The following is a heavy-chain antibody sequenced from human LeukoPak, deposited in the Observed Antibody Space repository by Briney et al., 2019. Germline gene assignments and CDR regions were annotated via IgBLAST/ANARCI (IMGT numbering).Heavy chain of an antibody. CDR2: IYPGDSDT. J-gene: IGHJ3*02. Sequence: GESLKISCNGSGYXFSSYCISWVRQMPGKGLEWRGIIYPGDSDTRNSPSFQGQVTISADKSISTAYLQWSSLKASDTAMYFCARARILLTFGGLRGTKTDAFDIWGQGTMVTVSS. D-gene: IGHD3-16*01. V-gene: IGHV5-51*01. CDR3: ARARILLTFGGLRGTKTDAFDI. CDR1: GYXFSSYC.